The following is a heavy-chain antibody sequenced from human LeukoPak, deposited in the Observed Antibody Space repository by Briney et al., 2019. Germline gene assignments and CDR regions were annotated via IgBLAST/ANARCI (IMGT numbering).Heavy chain of an antibody. CDR1: GGSISSYY. CDR2: IYYSGNT. J-gene: IGHJ4*02. Sequence: SETLSLTCTVSGGSISSYYWSWIRQPPGKGLEWIGYIYYSGNTNYNPSLKSRVTISVDTSKNQFSLKLSSVTAADTAVYYCARDGSGYYGSSGYSSVWDWGQGTLVTVSS. D-gene: IGHD3-22*01. CDR3: ARDGSGYYGSSGYSSVWD. V-gene: IGHV4-59*12.